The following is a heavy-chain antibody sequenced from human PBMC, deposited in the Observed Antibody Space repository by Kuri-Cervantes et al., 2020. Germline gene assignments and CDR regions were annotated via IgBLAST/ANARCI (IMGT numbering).Heavy chain of an antibody. J-gene: IGHJ6*02. CDR2: ISSSSSTI. Sequence: GGSLRLSCAASGFTFSSYSMNWVRQAPGKGLEWVSYISSSSSTIYYADSVKGRFTISRDNAKNSLYLQMNSLRAEDTAVYYCARVSLYGSGSYYNVYYYYGMDVWGQGTTVTVSS. CDR1: GFTFSSYS. V-gene: IGHV3-48*01. D-gene: IGHD3-10*01. CDR3: ARVSLYGSGSYYNVYYYYGMDV.